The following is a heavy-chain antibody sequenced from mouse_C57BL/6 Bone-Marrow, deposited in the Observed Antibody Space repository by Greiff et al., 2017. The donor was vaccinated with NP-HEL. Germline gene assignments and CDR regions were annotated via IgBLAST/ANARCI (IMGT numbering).Heavy chain of an antibody. CDR1: GYAFSSSW. V-gene: IGHV1-82*01. J-gene: IGHJ2*01. CDR2: IYPGDGDT. CDR3: ASDLLWLRRTYYFDY. Sequence: VKLVESGPELVKPGASVKISCKASGYAFSSSWMNWVKQRPGKGLEWIGRIYPGDGDTNYNGKFKGKATLTADKSSSTAYMQLSSLTSEDSAVYFCASDLLWLRRTYYFDYWGQGTTLTVSS. D-gene: IGHD2-2*01.